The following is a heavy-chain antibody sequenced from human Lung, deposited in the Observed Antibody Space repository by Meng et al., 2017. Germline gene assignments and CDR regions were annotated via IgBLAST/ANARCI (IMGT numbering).Heavy chain of an antibody. CDR1: GYTFPDYW. J-gene: IGHJ4*02. Sequence: QVERVQSGGEGKKPGASVKVPCKASGYTFPDYWLHWVRRAPGQGLEWMGRINPKSGDTHYAQRFQGRVTMTGDTSISTAYMELSGLRSDDTAMYYCARDEDISAAGKLFGDYWGQGTLVTVSS. CDR3: ARDEDISAAGKLFGDY. CDR2: INPKSGDT. V-gene: IGHV1-2*06. D-gene: IGHD6-13*01.